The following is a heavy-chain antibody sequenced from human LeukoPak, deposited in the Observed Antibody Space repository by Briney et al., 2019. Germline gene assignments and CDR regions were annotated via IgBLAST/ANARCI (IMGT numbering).Heavy chain of an antibody. CDR3: ARDSCLIKTCLDY. Sequence: GGSLRLSCATSGFIFSHFGMHWVRQAPGKGLEWVTAIQSDGSQEYFADSVKGRSTISRDKSKSTMYLQIDTLRAEDTAVYYCARDSCLIKTCLDYWGQGTLVTVSS. V-gene: IGHV3-33*01. J-gene: IGHJ4*02. D-gene: IGHD3-10*01. CDR2: IQSDGSQE. CDR1: GFIFSHFG.